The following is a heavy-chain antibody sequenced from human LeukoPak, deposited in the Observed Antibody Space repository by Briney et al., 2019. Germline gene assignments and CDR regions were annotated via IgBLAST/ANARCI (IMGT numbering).Heavy chain of an antibody. D-gene: IGHD4-23*01. V-gene: IGHV3-7*01. Sequence: GGSLRLSCAASGFIFSNYWMTWVRQAPGKGLEWVANIKEDGSEKYYVDSVKGRFTISRDNAKNSLYLQMNSLRAEDTAVYYCARDPTVVTRRTPDYWGQGTLVTVSS. J-gene: IGHJ4*02. CDR1: GFIFSNYW. CDR2: IKEDGSEK. CDR3: ARDPTVVTRRTPDY.